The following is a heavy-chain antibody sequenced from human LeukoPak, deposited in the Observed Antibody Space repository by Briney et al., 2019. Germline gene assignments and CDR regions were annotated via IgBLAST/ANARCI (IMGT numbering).Heavy chain of an antibody. CDR2: ISGSGGST. Sequence: QPGGSLRLSCAASGFTFSSYAMSWVRQAPGKGLEWVSAISGSGGSTYYADSVKGRFTISRDNSKNTLYLQMNSLRAEDTAVYYCAKNFYPGIATSYYFDYWGQGTLVTVSS. J-gene: IGHJ4*02. CDR3: AKNFYPGIATSYYFDY. D-gene: IGHD6-13*01. CDR1: GFTFSSYA. V-gene: IGHV3-23*01.